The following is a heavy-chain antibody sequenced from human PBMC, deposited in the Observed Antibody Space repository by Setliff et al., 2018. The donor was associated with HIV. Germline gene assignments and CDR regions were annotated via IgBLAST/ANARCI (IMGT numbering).Heavy chain of an antibody. J-gene: IGHJ2*01. CDR1: GGSFSSYA. CDR3: ARGHSSSTNWFFDL. V-gene: IGHV1-69*06. Sequence: SVKVSCKASGGSFSSYAISWVRQAPGQGLEWMGRIIPLFGTENYAQKFQGRVTITADKFTTTAYMELSSLRSDDTAVYYCARGHSSSTNWFFDLWGRGTLVTAPQ. D-gene: IGHD6-6*01. CDR2: IIPLFGTE.